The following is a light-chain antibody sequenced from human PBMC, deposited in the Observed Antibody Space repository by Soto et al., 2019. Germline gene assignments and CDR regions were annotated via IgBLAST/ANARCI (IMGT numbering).Light chain of an antibody. V-gene: IGKV3-11*01. CDR1: QSVSAN. Sequence: EIVMTQSPATLSVSPGERATLSCRASQSVSANLAWYQQRPGQAPRLLIYDASNRAPGVPVRFSGSGSGTVLTLTIGSLEPEDSAVYYCQQRSNWPLITFGQGTRLEIK. J-gene: IGKJ5*01. CDR2: DAS. CDR3: QQRSNWPLIT.